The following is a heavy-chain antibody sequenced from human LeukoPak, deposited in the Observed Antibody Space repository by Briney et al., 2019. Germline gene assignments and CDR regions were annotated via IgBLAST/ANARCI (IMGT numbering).Heavy chain of an antibody. CDR1: GYTFIHNC. D-gene: IGHD6-13*01. J-gene: IGHJ4*02. CDR3: ARGSGSSWFDY. Sequence: ASVKVSCKASGYTFIHNCIHWVRQAPGQGLEWMGWINPKSGDTKYAQKFQGRVTLTGDTSISTHYMEMSSLTSDDTAVYYCARGSGSSWFDYWGQGTLVIVSS. V-gene: IGHV1-2*02. CDR2: INPKSGDT.